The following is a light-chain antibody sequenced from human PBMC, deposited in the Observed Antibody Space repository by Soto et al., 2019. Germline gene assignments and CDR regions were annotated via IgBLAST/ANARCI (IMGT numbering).Light chain of an antibody. V-gene: IGKV3-20*01. CDR3: QQYGSSPLGT. CDR2: GAS. CDR1: QSVSSSY. J-gene: IGKJ1*01. Sequence: EIVVTQSPATLSVSPGARAPLSCRARQSVSSSYLAWYQQKPGQAPRLLIYGASSRATGIPDRFSGSGSGTDFTLTISRLEPEDFAVYYCQQYGSSPLGTFGQGTKVDIK.